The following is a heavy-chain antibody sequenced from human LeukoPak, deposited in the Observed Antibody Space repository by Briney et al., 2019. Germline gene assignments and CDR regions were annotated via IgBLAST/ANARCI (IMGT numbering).Heavy chain of an antibody. V-gene: IGHV4-28*03. D-gene: IGHD2-21*02. CDR2: IYYSGNT. CDR3: ARGNVVVVTATGDYYYGMDV. Sequence: SDTLSLTCAVSGYSISSNNWWAWIRQPPGKGLEWIGYIYYSGNTYYNPYNPPLTSRVTISVDKSKNQFSLKLSSVTAADTAVYYCARGNVVVVTATGDYYYGMDVWGQGTTVTVSS. J-gene: IGHJ6*02. CDR1: GYSISSNNW.